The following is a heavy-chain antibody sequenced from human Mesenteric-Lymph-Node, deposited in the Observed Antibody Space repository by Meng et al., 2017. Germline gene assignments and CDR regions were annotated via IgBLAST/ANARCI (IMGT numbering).Heavy chain of an antibody. CDR1: GGSISSYY. J-gene: IGHJ4*02. CDR2: IYYSGST. Sequence: QVRLREAGPGLLRASETLSLTCTVSGGSISSYYWSWIRQPPGKGLEWIGHIYYSGSTNYNPSLKSRVTISVDTSKNQFSLRLSSVTATDTAVYYCARQSGYFDYWGQGTLVTVSS. D-gene: IGHD3-10*01. V-gene: IGHV4-59*08. CDR3: ARQSGYFDY.